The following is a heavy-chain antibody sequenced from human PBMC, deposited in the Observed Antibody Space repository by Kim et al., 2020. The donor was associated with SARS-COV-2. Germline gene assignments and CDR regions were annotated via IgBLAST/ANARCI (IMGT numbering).Heavy chain of an antibody. CDR3: ARTYYDILTGYPNFDY. Sequence: LRSRSTISEDTSKNQFSLKLSSVTAADTAVYYCARTYYDILTGYPNFDYWGQGTLVTVSS. D-gene: IGHD3-9*01. J-gene: IGHJ4*02. V-gene: IGHV4-39*01.